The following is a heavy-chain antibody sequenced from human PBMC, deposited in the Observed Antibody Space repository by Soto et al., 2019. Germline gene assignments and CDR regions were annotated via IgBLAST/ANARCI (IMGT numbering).Heavy chain of an antibody. CDR3: ARDLRYFDWYPSTGFDY. Sequence: GASVKVSCKASGYTFTSYGISWVRQAPGQGLEWMGWISAYNGNTNYAQKLQGRVTMTTDTSTSTAYMELRSLRSDDTAVYYCARDLRYFDWYPSTGFDYWGQGTLVTVSS. J-gene: IGHJ4*02. CDR1: GYTFTSYG. V-gene: IGHV1-18*01. CDR2: ISAYNGNT. D-gene: IGHD3-9*01.